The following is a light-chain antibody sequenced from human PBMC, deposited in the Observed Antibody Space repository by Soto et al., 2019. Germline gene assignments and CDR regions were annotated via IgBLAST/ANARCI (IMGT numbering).Light chain of an antibody. V-gene: IGKV3-11*01. CDR1: QSVSSY. Sequence: EIVLTQSPATLSLSPGERATLSCRASQSVSSYLAWYQQKPGQAPRLLIYDASNRATGIPARFSGSGSGTDFTLTISSLEHEDFAVDYCQQRSNWPPGITFGPGTKVDIK. J-gene: IGKJ3*01. CDR2: DAS. CDR3: QQRSNWPPGIT.